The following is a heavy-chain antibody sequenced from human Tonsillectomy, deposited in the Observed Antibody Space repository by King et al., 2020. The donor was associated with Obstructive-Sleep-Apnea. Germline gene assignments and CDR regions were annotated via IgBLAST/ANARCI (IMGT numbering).Heavy chain of an antibody. J-gene: IGHJ4*02. Sequence: VQLVESGGGLVKPGGSLRLSCAASGFIFSSYSMNWVRQAPGKGLAWVSSISSSSSYIYYADSGEGRFTISRDNAKNSLYLQMNSLRAEDTAVYYCARDAAVAGTSWWVPGYFDYWGQGTLVTVSS. CDR1: GFIFSSYS. CDR2: ISSSSSYI. V-gene: IGHV3-21*01. D-gene: IGHD6-19*01. CDR3: ARDAAVAGTSWWVPGYFDY.